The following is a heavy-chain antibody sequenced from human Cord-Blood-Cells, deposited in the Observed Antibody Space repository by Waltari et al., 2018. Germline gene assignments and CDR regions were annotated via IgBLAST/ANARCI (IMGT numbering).Heavy chain of an antibody. V-gene: IGHV3-23*01. D-gene: IGHD5-12*01. J-gene: IGHJ4*02. CDR3: AKDFGGIVATMVDY. Sequence: EVQLLESGGGLVQPGGSLRLSCEASGFTFSSYAMSWVRQAPGKGLEWVSAISGSGGSKDYADSLKGRFTISRDNSKNTLYLQMNSLRAEDTAVYYCAKDFGGIVATMVDYWGQGTLVTVSS. CDR2: ISGSGGSK. CDR1: GFTFSSYA.